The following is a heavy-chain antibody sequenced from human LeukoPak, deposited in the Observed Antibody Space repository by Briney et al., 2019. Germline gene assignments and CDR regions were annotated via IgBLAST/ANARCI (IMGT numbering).Heavy chain of an antibody. D-gene: IGHD3-22*01. J-gene: IGHJ4*02. CDR3: AKSPYYYDSSGYYGG. CDR1: GFTFSSYW. CDR2: INSDGSST. V-gene: IGHV3-74*01. Sequence: GGSLRLSCAASGFTFSSYWMHWVRQAPGKGLVWVSRINSDGSSTSYADSVKGRFTISRDNSKNTLYLQMNSLRAEDTAVYYCAKSPYYYDSSGYYGGWGQGTLVTVSS.